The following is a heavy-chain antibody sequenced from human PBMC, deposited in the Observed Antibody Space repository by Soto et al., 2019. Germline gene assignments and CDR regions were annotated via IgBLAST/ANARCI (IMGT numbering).Heavy chain of an antibody. V-gene: IGHV3-23*01. Sequence: GGSLRLSCAASGFTFSSYAMSWVRQAPGKGLEWVSAISGSGGSTYYADSVKGRFTISRDNSKNTLYLQMNSLRAEDTAVYYCAKDQLRYFDWLSHYYYMDVWGKGTTVTVSS. CDR2: ISGSGGST. D-gene: IGHD3-9*01. CDR1: GFTFSSYA. J-gene: IGHJ6*03. CDR3: AKDQLRYFDWLSHYYYMDV.